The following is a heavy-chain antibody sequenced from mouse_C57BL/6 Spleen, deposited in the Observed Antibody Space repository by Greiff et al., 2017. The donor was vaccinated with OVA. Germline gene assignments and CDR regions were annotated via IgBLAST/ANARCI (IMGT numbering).Heavy chain of an antibody. D-gene: IGHD1-1*01. J-gene: IGHJ1*03. CDR1: GYTFTDYE. CDR3: TGPGSRDWYFDV. V-gene: IGHV1-15*01. Sequence: QVQLQQSGAELVRPGASVTLSCKASGYTFTDYEMHWVKQTPVHGLEWIGAIDPETGGTAYNQKFKGKAILTADKSSSTAYMELRSLTSEDSAVYYCTGPGSRDWYFDVWGTGTTVTVSS. CDR2: IDPETGGT.